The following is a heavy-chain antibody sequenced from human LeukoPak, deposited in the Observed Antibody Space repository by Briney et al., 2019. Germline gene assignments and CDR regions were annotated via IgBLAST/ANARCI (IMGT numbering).Heavy chain of an antibody. CDR2: IFTSEST. J-gene: IGHJ3*02. D-gene: IGHD3-10*01. V-gene: IGHV4-4*07. CDR1: GGSISSYY. Sequence: SETLSLTCTVSGGSISSYYWSWIRQPAGKGLEWIGRIFTSESTNYNPSLKSRVTMSVDTSKNEFSLRLSSVTAADTAVYYCARDLKPMVRGPAGAFDIWGQGTMVTVSS. CDR3: ARDLKPMVRGPAGAFDI.